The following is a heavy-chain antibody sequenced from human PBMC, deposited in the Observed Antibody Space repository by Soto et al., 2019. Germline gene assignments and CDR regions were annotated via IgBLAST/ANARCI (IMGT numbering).Heavy chain of an antibody. CDR1: GYTFTSYY. D-gene: IGHD1-26*01. Sequence: QVQLVQSGAEVKKPGASVKVSCKASGYTFTSYYMHWVRQAPGQGLEWMGIINPSGGSTRYAQKFQGRVTMTRDTSTSTVYMELSSLRSEDTAVYHCASGIVGANVAPVYGMDVWGQGTTVTVSS. J-gene: IGHJ6*02. V-gene: IGHV1-46*01. CDR2: INPSGGST. CDR3: ASGIVGANVAPVYGMDV.